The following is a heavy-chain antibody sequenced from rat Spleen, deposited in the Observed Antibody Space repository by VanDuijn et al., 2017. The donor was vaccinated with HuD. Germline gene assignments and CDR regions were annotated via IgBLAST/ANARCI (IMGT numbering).Heavy chain of an antibody. J-gene: IGHJ2*01. V-gene: IGHV5-31*01. Sequence: EVQLVESGGGLVQPGRSLKLSCVTSGFTFTNYWMTWIRQAPGKGPEWVASIAVTGGDTYYPDSVKGRFTISRDNAKSTLYLQMNSLRSEDTATYYCTAGGGYWDYWGQGVMVTVSS. D-gene: IGHD1-11*01. CDR2: IAVTGGDT. CDR1: GFTFTNYW. CDR3: TAGGGYWDY.